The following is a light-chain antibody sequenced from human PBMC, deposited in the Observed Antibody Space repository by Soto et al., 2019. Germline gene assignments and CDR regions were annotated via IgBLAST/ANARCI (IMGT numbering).Light chain of an antibody. V-gene: IGKV3-11*01. CDR2: DAS. CDR3: QQGRNWPPR. CDR1: QSVSTY. J-gene: IGKJ1*01. Sequence: EIVLTQSPATLSLSPRERATLSCRASQSVSTYLAWYQQKPGQAPRLLIYDASNRATGIPVRFSGSGSGTDFTLTINSLEPEDSAVYYCQQGRNWPPRFGQGTKVEVK.